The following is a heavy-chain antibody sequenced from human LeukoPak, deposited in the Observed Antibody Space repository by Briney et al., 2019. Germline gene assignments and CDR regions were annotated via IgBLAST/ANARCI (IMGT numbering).Heavy chain of an antibody. D-gene: IGHD3-10*01. J-gene: IGHJ4*02. CDR2: ISSSGSTI. CDR3: QGSGSYYSVALDY. CDR1: GFTLSDYY. V-gene: IGHV3-11*04. Sequence: GGSLRLSCAASGFTLSDYYMSWIRQAPGKGLEWVSYISSSGSTIYYADSVKGRFTISRDNAKNSLYLQMNSLRAEDTAVYYCQGSGSYYSVALDYWGQGTLVTVSS.